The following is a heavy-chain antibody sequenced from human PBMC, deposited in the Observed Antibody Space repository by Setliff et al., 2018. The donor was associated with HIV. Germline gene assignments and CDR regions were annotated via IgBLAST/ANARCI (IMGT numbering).Heavy chain of an antibody. J-gene: IGHJ4*02. D-gene: IGHD1-26*01. V-gene: IGHV1-3*01. Sequence: ASVKVSCKASGYTFTNYAMHWLRQAPGQRLEWMGWINAGNGNTRYSQEFQGRVTITRDTSATTAFMELSRVKSANTAVYFCARGTVVGATIYYFDYWGQGTLVTVSS. CDR2: INAGNGNT. CDR3: ARGTVVGATIYYFDY. CDR1: GYTFTNYA.